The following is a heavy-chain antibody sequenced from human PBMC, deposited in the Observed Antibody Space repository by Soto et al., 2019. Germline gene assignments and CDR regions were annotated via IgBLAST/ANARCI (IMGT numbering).Heavy chain of an antibody. D-gene: IGHD6-19*01. J-gene: IGHJ4*02. CDR2: IIPIFGTA. Sequence: QVQLVQSGAEVKKPGSSVKVSCKASGGTFSSYAISWVRQAPGQGLEWMGGIIPIFGTANYAQKFQGRVTITADESTRTAYMGLSSLRSEDTAVYYCAGQNSSGWYMGYFDYWGQGTLVTVSS. CDR3: AGQNSSGWYMGYFDY. CDR1: GGTFSSYA. V-gene: IGHV1-69*01.